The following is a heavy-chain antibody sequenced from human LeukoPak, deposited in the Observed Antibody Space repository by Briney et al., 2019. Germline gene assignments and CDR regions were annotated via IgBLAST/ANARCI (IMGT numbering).Heavy chain of an antibody. CDR2: INRSGST. J-gene: IGHJ6*03. V-gene: IGHV4-34*01. D-gene: IGHD3-3*01. CDR1: GGSFSGYY. Sequence: SETLSLTCAVYGGSFSGYYWSWIRQPPGKGLEWIGEINRSGSTNYNPSLKSRVTISVDTSKNQFSLKLSSVTAADTAVYYCARGIGWSGYWGAYYYYMDVWGKGTTVTVSS. CDR3: ARGIGWSGYWGAYYYYMDV.